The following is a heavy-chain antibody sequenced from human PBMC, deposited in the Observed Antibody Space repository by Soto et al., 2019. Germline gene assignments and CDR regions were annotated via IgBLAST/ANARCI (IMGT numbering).Heavy chain of an antibody. CDR1: GGSIGSSNYY. J-gene: IGHJ4*02. CDR2: IYHSGST. V-gene: IGHV4-39*07. CDR3: ARDKVRGYFDY. D-gene: IGHD3-10*01. Sequence: SETLSLTCTVSGGSIGSSNYYWGWIRQPPGKGLEWIGYIYHSGSTYYNPSLKSRVTISVDRSKNQFSLKLSSVTAADTAVYYCARDKVRGYFDYWGQGTLVTVSS.